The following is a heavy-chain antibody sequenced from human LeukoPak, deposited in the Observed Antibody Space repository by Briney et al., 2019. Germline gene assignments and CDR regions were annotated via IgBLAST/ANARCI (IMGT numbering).Heavy chain of an antibody. D-gene: IGHD3/OR15-3a*01. CDR2: ISPNNGNT. J-gene: IGHJ3*01. CDR3: ARLGLVASLFDV. V-gene: IGHV1-18*01. Sequence: GASVKVSCKASGYTFSGYSISWLRQAPGQGIEWMAWISPNNGNTYYAQNFQGRFTMTTDTSTSTPYMDMRSLRYDDTAVYYCARLGLVASLFDVWGPGTIVTVSS. CDR1: GYTFSGYS.